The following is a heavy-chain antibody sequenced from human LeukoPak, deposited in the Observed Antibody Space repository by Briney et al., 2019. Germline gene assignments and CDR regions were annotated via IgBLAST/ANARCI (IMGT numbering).Heavy chain of an antibody. V-gene: IGHV3-9*01. Sequence: GGSLRLSCAASGFTFDDYAMHWVRQAPGKGLEWVSGISWNSGSIGYADSVKGRFTISRDNAKNSLYLQMNSLRAEDTALYYCAKGWNYYGSGSYVIKGGDYFDYWGQGTLVTVSS. CDR3: AKGWNYYGSGSYVIKGGDYFDY. D-gene: IGHD3-10*01. CDR1: GFTFDDYA. CDR2: ISWNSGSI. J-gene: IGHJ4*02.